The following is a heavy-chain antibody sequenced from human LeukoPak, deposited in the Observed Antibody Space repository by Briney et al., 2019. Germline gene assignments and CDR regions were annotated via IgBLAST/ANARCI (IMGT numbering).Heavy chain of an antibody. CDR1: GGSIDTYY. CDR2: IHTSGRT. J-gene: IGHJ4*01. Sequence: PSETLSLTCSVSGGSIDTYYWSWIRQPAGKGLEWIAQIHTSGRTDFNPSLKSRVSISMDTPNNQFSLMISSVTAADTAIYYCAGGGLSTGWTFDYWGHGTLVTVSS. D-gene: IGHD6-19*01. CDR3: AGGGLSTGWTFDY. V-gene: IGHV4-4*07.